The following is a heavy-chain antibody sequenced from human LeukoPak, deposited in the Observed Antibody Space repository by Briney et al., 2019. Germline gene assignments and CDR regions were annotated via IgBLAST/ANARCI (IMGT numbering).Heavy chain of an antibody. J-gene: IGHJ3*02. CDR1: GFAFNTYS. Sequence: PGGSLRLSCAASGFAFNTYSMNWVCQAPGKGLQWVSSITTSSTTKYYADSVKGRFTISRDNAKNSLYLQMDSLRDEDTAVYYCVRDAAYSAFNMWGQGTMVTVSS. V-gene: IGHV3-48*02. D-gene: IGHD4-11*01. CDR2: ITTSSTTK. CDR3: VRDAAYSAFNM.